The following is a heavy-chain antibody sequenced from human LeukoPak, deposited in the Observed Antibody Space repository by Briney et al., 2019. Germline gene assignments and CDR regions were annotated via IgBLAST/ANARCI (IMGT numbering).Heavy chain of an antibody. CDR3: VRDGYSGGAFDI. D-gene: IGHD5-12*01. CDR1: GYTFTGHY. CDR2: IYPKSGGT. V-gene: IGHV1-2*02. Sequence: VKVSCNASGYTFTGHYMHWVRQAPGQGLEWMGWIYPKSGGTNYAQKFQTRVTMTRDTSITTAFMELNILKSDDTAVYYCVRDGYSGGAFDIWGQGTMVTVSS. J-gene: IGHJ3*02.